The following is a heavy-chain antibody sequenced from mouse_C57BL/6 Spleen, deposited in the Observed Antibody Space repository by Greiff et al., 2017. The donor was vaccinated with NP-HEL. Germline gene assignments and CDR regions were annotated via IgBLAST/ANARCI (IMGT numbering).Heavy chain of an antibody. CDR3: AREEVIGGAMDY. CDR1: GYTFTSYW. V-gene: IGHV1-55*01. J-gene: IGHJ4*01. CDR2: IYPGSGST. D-gene: IGHD1-1*01. Sequence: QVQLQQPGAELVKPGASVKMSCKASGYTFTSYWITWVKQRPGQGLEWIGDIYPGSGSTNYHEKFKSKATLTVDTSSSTAYMQLSSLTSEDSAVYYCAREEVIGGAMDYWGQGTSVTVSS.